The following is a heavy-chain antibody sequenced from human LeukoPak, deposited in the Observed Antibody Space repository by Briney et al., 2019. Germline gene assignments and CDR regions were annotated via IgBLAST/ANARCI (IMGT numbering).Heavy chain of an antibody. CDR3: ARGFAHYDFWSGYYNSDYYYYYMDV. Sequence: ASVKVSCKASGYSFSTHWMHWVRQAPGQGLEWMGIINPNGGFTSYAQNLQGRVTVTRDMSTSTVYMELSSLRSEDTAVYYCARGFAHYDFWSGYYNSDYYYYYMDVWGKGTTVTVSS. V-gene: IGHV1-46*01. CDR2: INPNGGFT. CDR1: GYSFSTHW. J-gene: IGHJ6*03. D-gene: IGHD3-3*01.